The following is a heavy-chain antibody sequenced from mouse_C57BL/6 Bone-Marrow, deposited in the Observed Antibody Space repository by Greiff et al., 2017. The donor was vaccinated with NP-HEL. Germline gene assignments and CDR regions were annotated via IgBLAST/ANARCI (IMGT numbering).Heavy chain of an antibody. CDR1: GYTFTDYE. Sequence: QVQLQQSGAELVRPGASVTLSCKASGYTFTDYEMHWVKQTPVHGLEWIGAIDPETGGTAYNQKFKGKAILTADKSSSTAYMELRSLTSEDSAVYDCTRVPYYYGRSYAMDYWGQGTSVTVSS. CDR3: TRVPYYYGRSYAMDY. V-gene: IGHV1-15*01. J-gene: IGHJ4*01. CDR2: IDPETGGT. D-gene: IGHD1-1*01.